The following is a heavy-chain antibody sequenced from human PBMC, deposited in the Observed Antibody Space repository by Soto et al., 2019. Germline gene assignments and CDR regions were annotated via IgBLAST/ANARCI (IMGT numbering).Heavy chain of an antibody. CDR1: GYTFTGHY. Sequence: QVQLVQSGAEVKKPGASVKVSCKASGYTFTGHYIHWVRQAPEQGPEWMGEIGPESGATRYAQKFQGRVTMTRDTSITTVYMELKNLSPDDTAVYCCGRGRSGQIVVFYWGQGTPVTVSS. CDR2: IGPESGAT. J-gene: IGHJ4*02. D-gene: IGHD1-26*01. CDR3: GRGRSGQIVVFY. V-gene: IGHV1-2*02.